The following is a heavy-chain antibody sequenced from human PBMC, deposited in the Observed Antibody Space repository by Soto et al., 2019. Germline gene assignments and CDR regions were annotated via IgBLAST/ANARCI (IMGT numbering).Heavy chain of an antibody. Sequence: SETLSLTCAVYGGSFSGYYWSWIRQPPGKGLEWIGEINHSGSTNYNPSLKSRVTISVDTSKNQFSLKLSSVTAADTAVYYCARATWGVDYWGQGTLVTVSS. CDR3: ARATWGVDY. CDR1: GGSFSGYY. J-gene: IGHJ4*02. CDR2: INHSGST. V-gene: IGHV4-34*01. D-gene: IGHD3-10*01.